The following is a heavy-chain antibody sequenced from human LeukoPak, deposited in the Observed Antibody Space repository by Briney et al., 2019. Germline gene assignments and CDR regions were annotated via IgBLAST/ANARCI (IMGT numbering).Heavy chain of an antibody. V-gene: IGHV4-31*03. J-gene: IGHJ1*01. CDR3: ASSDSSGYYYVYFQH. Sequence: PSETLSLTCTVSGGSISSGNYYWSWIRQHPGKGLEWIGYIYYSGSTYYNPSLESRLTISVDPSKSQFSLRLSSVTAADTAVYYCASSDSSGYYYVYFQHWGQGTLVTVSS. D-gene: IGHD3-22*01. CDR1: GGSISSGNYY. CDR2: IYYSGST.